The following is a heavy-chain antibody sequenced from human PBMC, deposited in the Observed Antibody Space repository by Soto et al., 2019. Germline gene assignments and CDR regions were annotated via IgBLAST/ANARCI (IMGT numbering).Heavy chain of an antibody. CDR3: ARVSSLDLLGDAFDI. V-gene: IGHV1-46*04. J-gene: IGHJ3*02. CDR2: INPSGGST. CDR1: GYTFTSYY. D-gene: IGHD3-3*02. Sequence: QVQLVQSGAEVKKPGASVKVSCKASGYTFTSYYMHWVRQAPGQGLEWMGIINPSGGSTSYAQKLQGQVTMTRDTATSTVYMELSRLRSEDTAVYYCARVSSLDLLGDAFDIWGQGTLVTVSS.